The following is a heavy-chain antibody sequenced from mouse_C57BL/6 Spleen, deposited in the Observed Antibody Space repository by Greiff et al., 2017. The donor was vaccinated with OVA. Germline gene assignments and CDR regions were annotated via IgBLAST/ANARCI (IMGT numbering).Heavy chain of an antibody. D-gene: IGHD1-1*01. J-gene: IGHJ4*01. Sequence: QVQLKESGPGLVQPSQSLSITCTVSGFSLTSYGVHWVRQSPGKGLEWLGVIWSGGSTDYNAAFISRLSISKDNSTSQVFFKMISLQADDTAIYYCARKPYTTVVADYAMDCWGQGTSVTVSS. CDR1: GFSLTSYG. CDR2: IWSGGST. V-gene: IGHV2-2*01. CDR3: ARKPYTTVVADYAMDC.